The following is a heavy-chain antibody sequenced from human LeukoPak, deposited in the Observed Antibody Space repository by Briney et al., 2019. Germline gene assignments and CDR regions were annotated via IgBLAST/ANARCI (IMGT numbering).Heavy chain of an antibody. D-gene: IGHD3-10*01. CDR1: GGSITTTTYY. J-gene: IGHJ5*02. V-gene: IGHV4-39*01. Sequence: PSQTLSLTCTLSGGSITTTTYYWGWIRQPPGKGLEWIGSSYYSGNTYYNPSLKSRLTISIDTSRKQFSLKLSSVTAADTAVYYCARTRGFGDLLREGFDPWGQGTLVTVSS. CDR3: ARTRGFGDLLREGFDP. CDR2: SYYSGNT.